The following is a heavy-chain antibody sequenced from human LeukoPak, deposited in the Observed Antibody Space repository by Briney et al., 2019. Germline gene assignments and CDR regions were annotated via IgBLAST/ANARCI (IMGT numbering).Heavy chain of an antibody. V-gene: IGHV4-38-2*02. CDR2: IYHSGST. Sequence: SETLSLTCTVSGYSISSGYYWGWIRQPPGKGLEWIGSIYHSGSTYYNPSLKSRVTISVDTSKNQFSLKLSSATAADTAVYYCARNLWYYYYYMDVWGKGTTVTVSS. CDR1: GYSISSGYY. J-gene: IGHJ6*03. CDR3: ARNLWYYYYYMDV. D-gene: IGHD3-10*01.